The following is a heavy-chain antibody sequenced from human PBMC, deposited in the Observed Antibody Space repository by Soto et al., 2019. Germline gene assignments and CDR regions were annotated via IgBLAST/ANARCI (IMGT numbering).Heavy chain of an antibody. CDR1: GFTFPQAW. CDR3: TTALHFNGYGYLYGVDV. J-gene: IGHJ6*02. V-gene: IGHV3-15*01. D-gene: IGHD6-13*01. CDR2: IKRRTERGTA. Sequence: GGSLSLSCAASGFTFPQAWMNWVRQAPGKGLEWVGRIKRRTERGTADYAAPVEGRFSISRDDSKDTVYLQLNNLKSEDTAVYYCTTALHFNGYGYLYGVDVWGQGTTVTVSS.